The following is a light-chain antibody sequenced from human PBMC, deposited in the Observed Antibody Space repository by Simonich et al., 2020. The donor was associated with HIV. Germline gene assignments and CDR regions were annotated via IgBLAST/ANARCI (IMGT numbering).Light chain of an antibody. J-gene: IGKJ3*01. Sequence: EIVLTQSPGTLSLSPGEGATLSCRASQSVSSNYLAWYQQTPGLAPRLLIYDASSRATGIPDRFSGSGSGTEFTLTISSMQSEDFAVYYCQQYNNWPLTFGPGTKVDIK. CDR3: QQYNNWPLT. CDR2: DAS. CDR1: QSVSSNY. V-gene: IGKV3D-20*01.